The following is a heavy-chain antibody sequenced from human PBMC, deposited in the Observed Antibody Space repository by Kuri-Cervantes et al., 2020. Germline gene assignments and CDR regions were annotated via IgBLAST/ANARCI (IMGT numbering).Heavy chain of an antibody. CDR2: VTNSGNT. Sequence: GGSLRLSCAASGFTVSSYGVSWVRQPPGKGLEWVSGVTNSGNTYYTDSVKGRFTISRDNSKNTVYLQMNGLRAEDTAVYYCVKWAGYGDNWGQGTLVTVSS. V-gene: IGHV3-23*01. J-gene: IGHJ4*02. CDR3: VKWAGYGDN. CDR1: GFTVSSYG. D-gene: IGHD1-26*01.